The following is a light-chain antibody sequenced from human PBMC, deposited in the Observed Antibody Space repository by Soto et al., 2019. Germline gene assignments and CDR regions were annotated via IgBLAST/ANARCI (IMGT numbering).Light chain of an antibody. CDR2: GAS. J-gene: IGKJ2*01. Sequence: EIVLTQSPGTLSLSPGERATLSCRASQSVSSYLAWYQQKAGQAPRLLIYGASSRATGIPERFSGRGSGTDFTLTISRLEPEDFAVYHCQQYGSPFRTFGQGTKLEIK. CDR1: QSVSSY. CDR3: QQYGSPFRT. V-gene: IGKV3-20*01.